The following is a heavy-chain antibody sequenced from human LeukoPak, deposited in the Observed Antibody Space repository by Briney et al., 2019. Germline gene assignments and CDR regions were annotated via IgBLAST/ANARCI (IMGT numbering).Heavy chain of an antibody. CDR2: MSSGGNT. V-gene: IGHV3-66*01. J-gene: IGHJ4*02. Sequence: GGSLRLSCAASGFTFSSYAMSWVRQAPGKGLEWVSVMSSGGNTYYTDSVKGRFTISRDNSKNTLFLQLNSLRVDDTAVYYCAREGCSAGSCYIDYWGQGTLVTVSS. CDR1: GFTFSSYA. CDR3: AREGCSAGSCYIDY. D-gene: IGHD2-15*01.